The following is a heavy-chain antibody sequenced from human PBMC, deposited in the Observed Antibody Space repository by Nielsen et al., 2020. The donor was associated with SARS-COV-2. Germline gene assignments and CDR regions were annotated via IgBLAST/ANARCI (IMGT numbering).Heavy chain of an antibody. Sequence: SETLSLTCTVSGGSISSYYWSWIRQPPGKELEWIGYIYYTGNTNYDPSLKSRVNISLDTSKNQFSLKVTSMTAADTAVYYCARGKTPWYSYHFDYWGQGILVTVSS. CDR1: GGSISSYY. CDR2: IYYTGNT. CDR3: ARGKTPWYSYHFDY. J-gene: IGHJ4*02. D-gene: IGHD6-13*01. V-gene: IGHV4-59*01.